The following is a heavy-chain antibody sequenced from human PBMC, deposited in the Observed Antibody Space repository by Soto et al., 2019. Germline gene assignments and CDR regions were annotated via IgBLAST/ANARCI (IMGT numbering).Heavy chain of an antibody. J-gene: IGHJ5*02. Sequence: GASVKVSCKASGYTFTSYYMHWVRQAPGQGLEWMGIINPSGGSTSYAQKFQGRVTMTRDTSTSTVYMELSSLRSEDTAVYYCAILTPIDYSNYPGNWFDPWGQGTLVTVSS. CDR3: AILTPIDYSNYPGNWFDP. CDR2: INPSGGST. V-gene: IGHV1-46*03. CDR1: GYTFTSYY. D-gene: IGHD4-4*01.